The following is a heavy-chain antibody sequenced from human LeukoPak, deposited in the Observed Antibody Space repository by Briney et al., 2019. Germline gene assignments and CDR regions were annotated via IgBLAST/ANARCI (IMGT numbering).Heavy chain of an antibody. Sequence: GGSLRLSCAASGFTFSSYWMSWVRQAPGKGLEWVANIKQDGSEKYYVDSVKGRFTISRDNAKNSLYLQMNSLRAEDTAVYYRARFGSGWFDWFDPWGQGTLVTVSS. CDR3: ARFGSGWFDWFDP. J-gene: IGHJ5*02. CDR2: IKQDGSEK. V-gene: IGHV3-7*01. CDR1: GFTFSSYW. D-gene: IGHD6-19*01.